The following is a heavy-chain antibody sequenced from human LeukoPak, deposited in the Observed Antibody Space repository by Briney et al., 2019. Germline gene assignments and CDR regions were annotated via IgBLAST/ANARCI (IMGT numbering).Heavy chain of an antibody. CDR3: ARSGQWLDAEYFQH. D-gene: IGHD6-19*01. Sequence: GGSLRLSCAASGLTFSSYWMHWVRQGPGKGLVWVSRISSDGSSTTYADSVKGRSTISRDNAKNTLHLQMNSLRAEDTAVYYCARSGQWLDAEYFQHWGQGSLVTVSS. J-gene: IGHJ1*01. V-gene: IGHV3-74*01. CDR1: GLTFSSYW. CDR2: ISSDGSST.